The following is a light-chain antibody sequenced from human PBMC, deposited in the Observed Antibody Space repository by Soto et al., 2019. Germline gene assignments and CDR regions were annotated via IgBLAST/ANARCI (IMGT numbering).Light chain of an antibody. CDR1: QSINIW. Sequence: DIQMTQSPSTLSASVGDRVTITCRASQSINIWLAWYQQKPGKAPKLLIYDASSLQSGVPSRFRGSTSGTEFTLTISSLQPDDFATYYCQQYNSYSRSFGGGTMMDI. V-gene: IGKV1-5*01. CDR2: DAS. J-gene: IGKJ4*01. CDR3: QQYNSYSRS.